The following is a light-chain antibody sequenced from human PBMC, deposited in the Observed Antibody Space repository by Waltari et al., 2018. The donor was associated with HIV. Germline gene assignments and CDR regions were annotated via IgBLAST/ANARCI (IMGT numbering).Light chain of an antibody. Sequence: QSVLTQPPSASGTPGQRVTISCSGSSSHIGRNYVSWYQHLPGRAPKLLIDRNNQRPAGVPDRFSGSKSGTSASLAISGLRSDDEADYYCAAWDDSLRGVVFGGGAKLTVL. CDR3: AAWDDSLRGVV. CDR1: SSHIGRNY. J-gene: IGLJ2*01. V-gene: IGLV1-47*01. CDR2: RNN.